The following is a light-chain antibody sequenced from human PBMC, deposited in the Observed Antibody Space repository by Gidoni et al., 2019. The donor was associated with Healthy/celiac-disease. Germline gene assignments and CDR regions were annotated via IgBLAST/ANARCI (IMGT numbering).Light chain of an antibody. CDR3: CSYAGIYTYV. CDR2: DVS. V-gene: IGLV2-11*01. CDR1: SSDCGGYNY. Sequence: QSALAQPRSVSGSTGQSVTIPCTGPSSDCGGYNYVSWYIQHPGQAPNLMIYDVSQRPSGFPDRFSGSKSGNTASLTISGLQAKDEADYYCCSYAGIYTYVFGTGTKVTVL. J-gene: IGLJ1*01.